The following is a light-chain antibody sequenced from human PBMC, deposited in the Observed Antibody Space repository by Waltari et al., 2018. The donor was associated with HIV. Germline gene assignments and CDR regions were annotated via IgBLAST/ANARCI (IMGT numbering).Light chain of an antibody. CDR3: QQYDSLHLT. J-gene: IGKJ4*01. V-gene: IGKV1-33*01. CDR1: QDISNY. Sequence: DIQMTQSPSSLSASVGDRVTITCQASQDISNYLNWYQQKPGKAPKLLIYDASNLETGVPSRFSGSGSGTVFTFTISSLQPEDIATYYCQQYDSLHLTFGGGTKVEIK. CDR2: DAS.